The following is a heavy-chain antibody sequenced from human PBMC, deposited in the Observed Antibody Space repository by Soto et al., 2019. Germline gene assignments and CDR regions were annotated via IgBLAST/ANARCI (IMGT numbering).Heavy chain of an antibody. D-gene: IGHD3-22*01. Sequence: SETLSLTCTVSGGSVNSGNYYWNWVRQSPGKGLEWIGYIYSTGLLKYNPSLQSRATISVDTSKKYFFLNLRSVTAADTALYYCARSYDSTGYYYYAMDVWGQGTTVTVS. J-gene: IGHJ6*02. CDR1: GGSVNSGNYY. CDR3: ARSYDSTGYYYYAMDV. CDR2: IYSTGLL. V-gene: IGHV4-61*03.